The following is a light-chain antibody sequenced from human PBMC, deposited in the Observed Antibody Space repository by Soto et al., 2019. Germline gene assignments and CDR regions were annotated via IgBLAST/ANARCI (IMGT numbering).Light chain of an antibody. CDR3: TSYTSSGPWV. V-gene: IGLV2-14*01. CDR2: EVN. CDR1: SGDVGGYNY. J-gene: IGLJ3*02. Sequence: QSALTQPASVSGSPGQSITISCTGTSGDVGGYNYVSWYQLDPGKAPKLIIYEVNNRPSGVSNRFSGSKSGNTASLTISGLQAEDEAAYYCTSYTSSGPWVFGGGTKLTV.